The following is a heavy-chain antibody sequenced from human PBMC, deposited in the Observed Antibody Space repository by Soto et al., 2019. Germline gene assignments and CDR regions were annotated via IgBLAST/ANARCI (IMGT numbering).Heavy chain of an antibody. Sequence: PSETLSLTCTVSGGSISSGDYYWSWIRQPPGKGLEWIGYIYYSGSTYYNPSLKSRVTISVDTSKNQFSLKLSSVTAADTSVYYCARAVVVVPAAINFDYWGQGTLVTVSS. CDR1: GGSISSGDYY. J-gene: IGHJ4*02. D-gene: IGHD2-2*02. V-gene: IGHV4-30-4*01. CDR3: ARAVVVVPAAINFDY. CDR2: IYYSGST.